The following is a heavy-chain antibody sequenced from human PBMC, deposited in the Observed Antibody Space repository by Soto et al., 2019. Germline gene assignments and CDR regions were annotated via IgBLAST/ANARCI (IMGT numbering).Heavy chain of an antibody. CDR1: GASISNSHW. V-gene: IGHV4-4*02. CDR2: IYHSGST. D-gene: IGHD2-21*02. CDR3: AKAAEYCLES. J-gene: IGHJ4*02. Sequence: QVQLQESGPGLVKPSGTLSLTCVVSGASISNSHWLSWVRQPPGEGLEWIGEIYHSGSTNYNPSLGSRVTISVDKSKNQISLRLNSVTATDTAVYYCAKAAEYCLESWGPGTLVTVSS.